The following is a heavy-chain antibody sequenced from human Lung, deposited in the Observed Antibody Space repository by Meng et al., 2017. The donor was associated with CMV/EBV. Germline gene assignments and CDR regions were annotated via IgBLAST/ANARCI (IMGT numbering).Heavy chain of an antibody. CDR3: ARGDLIVVVPATMPRVGMDV. V-gene: IGHV1-2*02. CDR1: GYTFTGYY. J-gene: IGHJ6*02. D-gene: IGHD2-2*01. Sequence: ASVKVSCKASGYTFTGYYIHWVRQAPGQGLEYMGWINPNSGGTHYAQKFQGRVTMTRDTSISTAYMELNRLRSDDTAVYYCARGDLIVVVPATMPRVGMDVWGQGTTVTVSS. CDR2: INPNSGGT.